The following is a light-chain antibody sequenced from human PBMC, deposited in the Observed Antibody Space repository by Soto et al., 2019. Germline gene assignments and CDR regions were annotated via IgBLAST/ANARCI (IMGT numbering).Light chain of an antibody. J-gene: IGKJ1*01. CDR1: QSVRSSY. Sequence: ETVLTQSPGTLSLSPGERATLSCRASQSVRSSYLAWYQQKPGQTPRLLIYGASSRATGIPDRFSGSGSGTDFTLTISRLEPEEFAVYFCQQYSSPPATFGQGTKVEIK. CDR3: QQYSSPPAT. V-gene: IGKV3-20*01. CDR2: GAS.